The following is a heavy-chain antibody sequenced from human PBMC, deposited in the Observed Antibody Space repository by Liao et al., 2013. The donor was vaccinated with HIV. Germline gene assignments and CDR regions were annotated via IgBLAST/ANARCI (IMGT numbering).Heavy chain of an antibody. V-gene: IGHV4-61*02. J-gene: IGHJ6*03. CDR3: ARVEQQLAPNYNYYMDV. CDR1: GGSISSGSYY. CDR2: IYTSGST. Sequence: QVQLQESGPGLVKPSQTLSLTCTVSGGSISSGSYYWSWIRQPAGKGLEWIGRIYTSGSTNYNPSLKSRVTISVDTSKNQFSLKLSSVTAADTAVYHCARVEQQLAPNYNYYMDVWGKGTTVTVSS. D-gene: IGHD6-13*01.